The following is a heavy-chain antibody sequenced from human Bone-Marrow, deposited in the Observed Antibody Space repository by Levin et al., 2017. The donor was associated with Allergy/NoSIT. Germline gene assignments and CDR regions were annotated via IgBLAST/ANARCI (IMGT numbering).Heavy chain of an antibody. J-gene: IGHJ4*02. V-gene: IGHV3-15*01. CDR2: IKTKPEGETR. CDR3: TARARGGYY. CDR1: GFTFSDTW. D-gene: IGHD3-16*01. Sequence: PGGSLRLSCAASGFTFSDTWMSWVRQAPEKGLEWVGRIKTKPEGETRDYGAPVKGRFIISRDDSKNTLYLQMNSLKIEDTAIYYCTARARGGYYWGQGILVTVSS.